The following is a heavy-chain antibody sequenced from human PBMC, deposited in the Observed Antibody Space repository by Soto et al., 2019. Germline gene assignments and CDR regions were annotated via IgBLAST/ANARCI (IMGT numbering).Heavy chain of an antibody. D-gene: IGHD6-6*01. Sequence: PGESLKISCKGSGYSFAGYWITWVRQKPGKGLEWMGRIDPSDSQTYYSPSFRGHVTISVTKSITTVFLQWSSLKASDTAMYYCARHGGEDSSSPSLYYGMDVWGQGTTVTVSS. CDR1: GYSFAGYW. J-gene: IGHJ6*02. CDR3: ARHGGEDSSSPSLYYGMDV. CDR2: IDPSDSQT. V-gene: IGHV5-10-1*01.